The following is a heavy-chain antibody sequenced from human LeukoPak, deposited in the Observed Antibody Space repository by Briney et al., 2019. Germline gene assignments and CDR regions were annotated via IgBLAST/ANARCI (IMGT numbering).Heavy chain of an antibody. V-gene: IGHV3-30-3*01. CDR1: GFTFSSYT. D-gene: IGHD4-17*01. J-gene: IGHJ4*02. CDR3: ARDAYGDYYFDS. Sequence: PGGSLRLSCAASGFTFSSYTMHWVRQAPGKGLEWVAVISYDGSNKYYAESVKGRFTISRDNSKNTLYLQVNSLRAEDTAVYSCARDAYGDYYFDSWGQGTLVTVSS. CDR2: ISYDGSNK.